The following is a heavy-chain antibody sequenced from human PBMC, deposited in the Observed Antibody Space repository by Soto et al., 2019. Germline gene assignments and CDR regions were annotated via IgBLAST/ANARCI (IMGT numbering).Heavy chain of an antibody. CDR2: IYYSGST. J-gene: IGHJ6*03. Sequence: PSETLSLTCTVSGGSISSGGYYWSWIRQHPGKGLEWIGYIYYSGSTYYNPSLKSRVTISVDTSKNQFSLKLSSVTAADTAVYYCARYGYCSSTSCYVGTLYYYYMDVWGKGTMVTVSS. CDR1: GGSISSGGYY. CDR3: ARYGYCSSTSCYVGTLYYYYMDV. V-gene: IGHV4-31*03. D-gene: IGHD2-2*03.